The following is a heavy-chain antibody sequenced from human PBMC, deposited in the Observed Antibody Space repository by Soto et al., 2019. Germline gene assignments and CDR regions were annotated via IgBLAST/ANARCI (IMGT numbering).Heavy chain of an antibody. CDR1: GGSISSGGYY. J-gene: IGHJ4*02. Sequence: SETLSLTCTVSGGSISSGGYYWSWIRQHPGKGLEWIGYIYYSGSTYYNPSLKSRVTISVDTSKNQFSLKLSSVTAADTAVYYCAREGYCSGGSCYGIIDYWGQGTLVTVSS. V-gene: IGHV4-31*03. CDR2: IYYSGST. D-gene: IGHD2-15*01. CDR3: AREGYCSGGSCYGIIDY.